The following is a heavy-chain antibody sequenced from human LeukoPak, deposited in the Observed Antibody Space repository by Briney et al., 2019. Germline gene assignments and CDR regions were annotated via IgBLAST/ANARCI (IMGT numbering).Heavy chain of an antibody. J-gene: IGHJ4*02. Sequence: PGGSLRPSCVASGFTFNIYPMTWVRQSPEKGLEWVSTIVTGGDTYYADSVKGRFTISRDDSKNTLYLQMHSLGAEDTAVYYCAKSRVVDRRGYFDYWGQGTLVTVSS. CDR2: IVTGGDT. CDR3: AKSRVVDRRGYFDY. CDR1: GFTFNIYP. V-gene: IGHV3-23*01. D-gene: IGHD2-15*01.